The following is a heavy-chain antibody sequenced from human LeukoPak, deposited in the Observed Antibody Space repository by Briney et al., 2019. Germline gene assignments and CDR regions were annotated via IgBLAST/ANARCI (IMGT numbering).Heavy chain of an antibody. J-gene: IGHJ4*02. D-gene: IGHD1-26*01. CDR1: GFTFSSYA. CDR3: ATLKLISVGRHFDY. CDR2: ISGSGGST. V-gene: IGHV3-23*01. Sequence: GGSQRLSCAASGFTFSSYAMSWVRQAPGKGLEWVSAISGSGGSTYYADSVKGRFTISRDNSKNTLYLQMNSLRAEDTAVCYCATLKLISVGRHFDYWGQGTLVTVSS.